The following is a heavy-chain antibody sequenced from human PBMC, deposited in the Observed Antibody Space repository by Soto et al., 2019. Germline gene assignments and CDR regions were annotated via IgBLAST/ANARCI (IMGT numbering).Heavy chain of an antibody. Sequence: PGGSLRLSCAASGFTFDDYAMHWVRQAPGKGLEWVSGISWNSGSIGYADSVKGRFTISRDNAKNSLYLQMNSLRAEDTALYYCARKEVAVSGTYDYWGQGTLVT. CDR2: ISWNSGSI. D-gene: IGHD6-19*01. CDR3: ARKEVAVSGTYDY. CDR1: GFTFDDYA. V-gene: IGHV3-9*01. J-gene: IGHJ4*02.